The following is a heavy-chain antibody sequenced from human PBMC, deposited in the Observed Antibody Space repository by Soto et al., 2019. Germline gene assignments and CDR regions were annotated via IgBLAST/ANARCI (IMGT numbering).Heavy chain of an antibody. CDR1: GLTFSNYA. D-gene: IGHD3-9*01. CDR3: AKDGEFCPRCDY. Sequence: PGGSLRLSCAASGLTFSNYAMSWVRQAPGRGLEWVSGIRGNGGSTYYADSVKGRFTISRDKSKNTLYLQMNSLRVDDTAVYYCAKDGEFCPRCDYWGQGSPVTVSS. CDR2: IRGNGGST. V-gene: IGHV3-23*01. J-gene: IGHJ4*02.